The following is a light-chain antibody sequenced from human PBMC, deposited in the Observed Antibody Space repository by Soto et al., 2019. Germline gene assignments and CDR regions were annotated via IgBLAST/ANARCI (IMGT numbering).Light chain of an antibody. CDR1: QSVSNN. V-gene: IGKV3-15*01. J-gene: IGKJ4*01. CDR2: GAS. Sequence: EIVMTQSPATLSVSPGERATLSCRASQSVSNNFAWYQQKPGQAPRLLIYGASTRATGIPARFTGSGSGTDFPLTISSLQSEDSAVYYCQQYINWPLTFGGGTRVEIK. CDR3: QQYINWPLT.